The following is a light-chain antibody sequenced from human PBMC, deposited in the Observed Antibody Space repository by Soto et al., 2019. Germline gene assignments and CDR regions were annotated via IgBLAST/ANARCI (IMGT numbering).Light chain of an antibody. CDR1: QSVSTH. CDR2: GAS. V-gene: IGKV3-15*01. Sequence: EIVMTQSPATLSVSPGERATLSCRASQSVSTHLAWYQQKPGQAPRLLIYGASFSATGITARISGSGSETEFTLTISSMQSEDFAVYYCQQYNNWPMYTFGQGTNLEIK. CDR3: QQYNNWPMYT. J-gene: IGKJ2*01.